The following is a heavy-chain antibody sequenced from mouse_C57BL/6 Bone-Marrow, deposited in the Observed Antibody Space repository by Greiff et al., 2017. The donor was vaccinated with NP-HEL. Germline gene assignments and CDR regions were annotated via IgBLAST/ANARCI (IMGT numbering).Heavy chain of an antibody. Sequence: VQLQQSGAELVRPGASVTLSCKASGYTFTDYEMHWVKQTPVHGLEWIGAIDPETGGPAYNQKFKGKAILTADKSSSTAYMELRSLTSEDSAVYYGTRGDGYDGDWGQGTTLTVSS. D-gene: IGHD2-2*01. V-gene: IGHV1-15*01. CDR2: IDPETGGP. CDR3: TRGDGYDGD. CDR1: GYTFTDYE. J-gene: IGHJ2*01.